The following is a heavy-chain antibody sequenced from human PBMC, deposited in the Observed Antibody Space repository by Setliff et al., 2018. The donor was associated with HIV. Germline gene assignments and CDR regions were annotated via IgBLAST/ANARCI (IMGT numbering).Heavy chain of an antibody. CDR1: GGGVSNHV. J-gene: IGHJ5*02. V-gene: IGHV1-69*05. CDR2: IIPIFGTP. Sequence: GASVKVSCKASGGGVSNHVISWVQQAPGRGLEWMGGIIPIFGTPNYAQKLQGRVTMTTDTSTSTAYMELRSLRSDDTAVYYCAIAPPSRNWFDPWGQGTLVTVSS. CDR3: AIAPPSRNWFDP.